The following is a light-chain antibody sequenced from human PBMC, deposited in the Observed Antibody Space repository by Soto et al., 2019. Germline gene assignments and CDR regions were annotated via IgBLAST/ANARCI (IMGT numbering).Light chain of an antibody. J-gene: IGKJ1*01. CDR1: RSISTW. Sequence: DIQMTQSPSTLSASVGDRVTITCRASRSISTWLAWYQQKPGKAPKLLIYDASSLESGVPSRFSGTVSGTEFTLTIRSLQPDDFATYYCQQYNNNPWTFGQETQVEIK. CDR2: DAS. V-gene: IGKV1-5*01. CDR3: QQYNNNPWT.